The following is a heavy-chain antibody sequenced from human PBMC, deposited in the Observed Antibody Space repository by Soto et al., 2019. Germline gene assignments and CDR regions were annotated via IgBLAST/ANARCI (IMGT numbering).Heavy chain of an antibody. CDR1: GFTFDDYG. CDR3: VRETIYCSSTSCYFDY. J-gene: IGHJ4*02. V-gene: IGHV3-20*01. D-gene: IGHD2-2*01. CDR2: INWAGGST. Sequence: GGSLRLSCAASGFTFDDYGMSWVRQAPGKGLEWVSGINWAGGSTGYADSVKGRFTISRDNAKNSLYMQMNSLRAEDTALYHCVRETIYCSSTSCYFDYWGQGTLVTVSS.